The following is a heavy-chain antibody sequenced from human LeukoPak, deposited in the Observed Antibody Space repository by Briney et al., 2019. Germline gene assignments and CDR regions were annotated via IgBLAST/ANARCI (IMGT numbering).Heavy chain of an antibody. CDR2: IYHSGST. CDR1: GGSISSSNW. J-gene: IGHJ4*02. V-gene: IGHV4-4*02. Sequence: SETLSLTCAVSGGSISSSNWWSWVRQPPGKGLEWIGEIYHSGSTNYNPSLKSRVTISVDKSKNQFSLKLSSVTAADTAVYYCAREGTRWLQLPADYWGQGTLVTVSS. CDR3: AREGTRWLQLPADY. D-gene: IGHD5-24*01.